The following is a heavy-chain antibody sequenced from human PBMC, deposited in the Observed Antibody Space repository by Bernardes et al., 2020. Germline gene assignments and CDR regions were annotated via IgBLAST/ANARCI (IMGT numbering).Heavy chain of an antibody. J-gene: IGHJ4*02. Sequence: ASVKVSCKASGYTFTSYGISWVRQAPGQGLEWMGWISAYNGNTNYAQKLQGRVTMTTDTSTSTAYMELRSLRSDDTAVYYCARDQGTYYYDSSGYYRTLGYWGQGTLVTVSS. CDR1: GYTFTSYG. D-gene: IGHD3-22*01. CDR3: ARDQGTYYYDSSGYYRTLGY. CDR2: ISAYNGNT. V-gene: IGHV1-18*01.